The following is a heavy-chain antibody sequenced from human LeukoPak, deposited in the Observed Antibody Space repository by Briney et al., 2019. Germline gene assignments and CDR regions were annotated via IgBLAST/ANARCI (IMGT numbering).Heavy chain of an antibody. J-gene: IGHJ4*02. CDR1: GFTFSTYG. D-gene: IGHD3-3*01. V-gene: IGHV3-30*02. CDR3: ARDRNTDFWSGYYTNYFDY. Sequence: GGSLRLSCAASGFTFSTYGMHWVRQAPGKGLEWVAFIRYDGSNKYYEDSVKGRFTISRDNSKNTLYLQMNSLRAEDTAVYYCARDRNTDFWSGYYTNYFDYWGQGTLVTVSS. CDR2: IRYDGSNK.